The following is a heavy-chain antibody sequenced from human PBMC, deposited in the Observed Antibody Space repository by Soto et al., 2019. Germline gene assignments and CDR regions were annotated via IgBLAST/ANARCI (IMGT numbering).Heavy chain of an antibody. D-gene: IGHD2-15*01. Sequence: EVQLLESGGGLVQPGGSLRLSCAASGFTFSNLAMSWVRLAPGKGLEWFASIGGSGGTYYADSVKGRFTISRDNSKNILYLYLNSLRAEDTAMYYCAKGQGWSYYYDSWGQGTLVTVSS. CDR1: GFTFSNLA. V-gene: IGHV3-23*01. CDR2: IGGSGGT. CDR3: AKGQGWSYYYDS. J-gene: IGHJ4*02.